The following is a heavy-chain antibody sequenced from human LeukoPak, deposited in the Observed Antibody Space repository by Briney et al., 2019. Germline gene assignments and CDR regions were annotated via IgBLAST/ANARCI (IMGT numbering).Heavy chain of an antibody. CDR1: GGSFSGYY. CDR3: AKGRTRNYNWFDP. CDR2: IDHSGST. J-gene: IGHJ5*02. Sequence: PSETLSLTCAVSGGSFSGYYWNWIRQPPGKGLEWIGEIDHSGSTNYNPSLKSRVTILVDTSKNQFSLKLTSVTAADPAVYYCAKGRTRNYNWFDPWGQGTLVTVSS. V-gene: IGHV4-34*01. D-gene: IGHD1-14*01.